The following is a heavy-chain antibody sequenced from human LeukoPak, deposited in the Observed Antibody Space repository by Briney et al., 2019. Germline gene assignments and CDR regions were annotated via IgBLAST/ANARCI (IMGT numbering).Heavy chain of an antibody. CDR3: ARGRVPAARIYYYYYMDV. CDR1: GGSISSYY. Sequence: SETLSLTCTVSGGSISSYYWSWIRQPAGKGLEWIGRIYTSGSTNYNPSLKSRVTTSVDTSKNQFSLKLSSVTAADTAVYYCARGRVPAARIYYYYYMDVWGKGTTVTVSS. J-gene: IGHJ6*03. V-gene: IGHV4-4*07. D-gene: IGHD2-2*01. CDR2: IYTSGST.